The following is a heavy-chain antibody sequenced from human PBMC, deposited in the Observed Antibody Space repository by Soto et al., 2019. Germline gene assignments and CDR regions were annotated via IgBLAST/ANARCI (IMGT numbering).Heavy chain of an antibody. Sequence: GGSLRLSCAASGFTFSNAWMNWVRQAPGKGLEWVGRIKSKTDGGTTDYAAPVKGRFTISRDDSKNTLYLQMNSLKTEDTAVYYCTTDPPLTRIYYYYYGMDVWGQGTTVTVSS. J-gene: IGHJ6*02. CDR2: IKSKTDGGTT. CDR3: TTDPPLTRIYYYYYGMDV. V-gene: IGHV3-15*07. CDR1: GFTFSNAW. D-gene: IGHD4-4*01.